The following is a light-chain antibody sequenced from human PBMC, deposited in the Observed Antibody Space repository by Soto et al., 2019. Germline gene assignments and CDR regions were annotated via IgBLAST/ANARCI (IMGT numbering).Light chain of an antibody. Sequence: EIVLTQSPATLSLSPGERATLSCRATQSVSSYLAWYQQKPGQAPRLLIYDASNRATGIPARFSGGGSGKDFTLTISSLEPEDFAVYYCQQRSNWPRTLRQGTKLEIK. J-gene: IGKJ2*01. CDR1: QSVSSY. CDR3: QQRSNWPRT. V-gene: IGKV3-11*01. CDR2: DAS.